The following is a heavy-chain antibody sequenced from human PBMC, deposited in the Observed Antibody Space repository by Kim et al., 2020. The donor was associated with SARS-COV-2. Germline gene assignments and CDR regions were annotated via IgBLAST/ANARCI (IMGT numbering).Heavy chain of an antibody. CDR2: ITSSSNRI. CDR1: RFTFTSHD. D-gene: IGHD3-10*01. V-gene: IGHV3-48*02. Sequence: GGSLRLSCAASRFTFTSHDMTWVRQAPGKGLEWIAFITSSSNRIHYVDSVEGRFTISRDNAKNSLYLQMDSLRDEDTAVYYCARETGSASFWYFDVWGHGTLVTVSS. J-gene: IGHJ2*01. CDR3: ARETGSASFWYFDV.